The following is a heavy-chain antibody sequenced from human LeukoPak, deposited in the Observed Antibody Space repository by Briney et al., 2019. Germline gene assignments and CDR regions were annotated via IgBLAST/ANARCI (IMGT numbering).Heavy chain of an antibody. V-gene: IGHV3-23*01. CDR1: GFTFSSYA. J-gene: IGHJ1*01. D-gene: IGHD2-21*01. CDR2: ISGSGGST. CDR3: AKANWVSSADAVV. Sequence: PGGSLRLSCAASGFTFSSYAMGWVRQAPGKGLEWVSAISGSGGSTYYADSMKGRFTLSRDESRNTVYLEMNNLRVEDTAVYFCAKANWVSSADAVVWGQGTLVTVSS.